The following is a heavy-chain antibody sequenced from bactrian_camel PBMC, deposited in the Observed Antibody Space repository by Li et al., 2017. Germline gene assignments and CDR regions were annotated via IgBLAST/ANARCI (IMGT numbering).Heavy chain of an antibody. CDR2: INNDGAT. V-gene: IGHV3S53*01. Sequence: HVQLVESGGGSVHDGGSLRLSCAASGFIYNKCGMGWYRQAPGKERELVSFINNDGATQYADSVKGRFTISLDNAENTLYLQMNSLKPEDTGIYYCAADWAPGENWVKAALSNPNIFNYWGQGTQVTVS. CDR3: AADWAPGENWVKAALSNPNIFNY. CDR1: GFIYNKCG. J-gene: IGHJ4*01. D-gene: IGHD3*01.